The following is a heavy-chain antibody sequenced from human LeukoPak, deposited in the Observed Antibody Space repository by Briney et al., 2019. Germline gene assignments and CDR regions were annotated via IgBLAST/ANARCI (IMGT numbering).Heavy chain of an antibody. D-gene: IGHD3-22*01. CDR1: GFTFSTYA. CDR2: ISGSGDST. J-gene: IGHJ4*02. Sequence: GGSLRLSCAASGFTFSTYAVNWVRQAPGKGLEWVSTISGSGDSTYYADSVKGRFTISRDNSKNTLYLQMNSLRAEDTAVYYCAKDSYYYDSSPGYWGQGTLVTVSS. V-gene: IGHV3-23*01. CDR3: AKDSYYYDSSPGY.